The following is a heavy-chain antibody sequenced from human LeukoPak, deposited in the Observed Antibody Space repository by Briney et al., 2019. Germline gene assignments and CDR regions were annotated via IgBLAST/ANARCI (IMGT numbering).Heavy chain of an antibody. Sequence: GASVKVSCKASGYTFTSYGISWVRQAPGQGLEWMGWNSGYSGNTNYAQKFQGRVTMTRDTSISTAYMELSRLRSDDTAVYYCARESDLANYFDYWGQGTLVTVSS. CDR2: NSGYSGNT. CDR1: GYTFTSYG. D-gene: IGHD1-26*01. V-gene: IGHV1-18*01. J-gene: IGHJ4*02. CDR3: ARESDLANYFDY.